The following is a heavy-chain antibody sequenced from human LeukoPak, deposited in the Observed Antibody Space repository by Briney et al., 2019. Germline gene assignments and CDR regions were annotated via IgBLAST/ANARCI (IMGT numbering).Heavy chain of an antibody. CDR1: GYTFTGYY. CDR2: INPNSGGT. J-gene: IGHJ5*02. Sequence: ASVKVSCKASGYTFTGYYMHWVRQAPGQGLEWMGWINPNSGGTNYAQKFQGRVTMTRDTPISTAYMELSRLRSDDTAVYYCARGGGPAAMYNWFDPWGQGTLVTASS. V-gene: IGHV1-2*02. CDR3: ARGGGPAAMYNWFDP. D-gene: IGHD2-2*01.